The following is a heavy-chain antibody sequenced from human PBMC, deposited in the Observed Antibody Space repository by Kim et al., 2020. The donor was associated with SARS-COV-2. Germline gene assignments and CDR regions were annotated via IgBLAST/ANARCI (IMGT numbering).Heavy chain of an antibody. V-gene: IGHV1-18*04. CDR3: ARGSARREAAVYNWFDP. D-gene: IGHD6-13*01. Sequence: ASVKVSCKASGYTFTSYGISWVRQAPGQGLEWMGWISAYNGNTNYAQKLQGRVTMTTDTSTSTAYMELRSLRSDDTAVYYCARGSARREAAVYNWFDPWGQGTLVTVSS. CDR1: GYTFTSYG. CDR2: ISAYNGNT. J-gene: IGHJ5*02.